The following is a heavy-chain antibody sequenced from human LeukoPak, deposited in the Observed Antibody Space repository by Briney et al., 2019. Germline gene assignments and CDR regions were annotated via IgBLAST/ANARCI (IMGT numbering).Heavy chain of an antibody. D-gene: IGHD6-13*01. V-gene: IGHV3-23*01. CDR1: GFTISSHA. CDR3: ARDPSRSWWGYFDY. J-gene: IGHJ4*02. Sequence: GGSLRLSCAASGFTISSHAMSWVRQAPGKGLEWISTFSESSGSAHYADSVKGRFTISRDISKNTLYLQMNSLRAEDTAVYYCARDPSRSWWGYFDYWGQGALVTVSS. CDR2: FSESSGSA.